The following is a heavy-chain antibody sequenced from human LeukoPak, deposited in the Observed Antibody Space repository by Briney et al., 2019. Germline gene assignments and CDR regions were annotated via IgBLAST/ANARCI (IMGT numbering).Heavy chain of an antibody. D-gene: IGHD6-13*01. CDR2: IPYDGSNK. CDR1: GFTFSSYA. J-gene: IGHJ4*02. CDR3: ARVEEDSSSWSHKKYYFDY. V-gene: IGHV3-30-3*01. Sequence: GGSLRLSCAASGFTFSSYAMHWVRQAPGKGLEWVAVIPYDGSNKYYADSVKGRFTISRDNSKNTLYLQMNSLRAEDTAVYYCARVEEDSSSWSHKKYYFDYWGQGTLVTVSS.